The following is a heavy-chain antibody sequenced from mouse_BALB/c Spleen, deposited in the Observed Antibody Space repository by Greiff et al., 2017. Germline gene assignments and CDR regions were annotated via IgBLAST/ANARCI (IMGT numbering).Heavy chain of an antibody. CDR1: GFTFSSYA. J-gene: IGHJ4*01. Sequence: EVMLVESGGGLVKPGGSLKLSCAASGFTFSSYAMSWVHQTPEKRLEWVASISSGGSTYYPDSVKGRFTISRDNARNILYLQMSSLRSEDTAMYSCAREGGSNDMADWGQGTSVTVAS. V-gene: IGHV5-6-5*01. CDR3: AREGGSNDMAD. CDR2: ISSGGST.